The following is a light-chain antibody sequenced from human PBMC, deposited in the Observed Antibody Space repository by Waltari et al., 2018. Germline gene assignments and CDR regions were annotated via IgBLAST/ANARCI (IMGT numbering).Light chain of an antibody. V-gene: IGKV3-11*01. CDR2: DAS. CDR3: QQRSNWLT. Sequence: EIVLTQSPATLSLSPGERATLSCRASQSVSSYLAWYQHKPGQAPRRLIYDASNRATGIPARFSGSGSGTDFTLTISSLEPEDFAVYYCQQRSNWLTFGGGTKVEIK. J-gene: IGKJ4*01. CDR1: QSVSSY.